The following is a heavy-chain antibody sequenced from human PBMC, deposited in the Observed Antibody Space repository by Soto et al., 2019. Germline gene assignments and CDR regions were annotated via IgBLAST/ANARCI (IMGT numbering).Heavy chain of an antibody. CDR3: ARDYYGDYVLGLVY. J-gene: IGHJ4*01. D-gene: IGHD4-17*01. V-gene: IGHV3-7*01. Sequence: PGGALRLSCAASGFTFSSYWMSWVRQAPGKGLEWVANIKQDGSEKYYVDSVKGRFTISRDNAKNSLYLQMNSLRAEDTAVYYCARDYYGDYVLGLVYWGHGRRVTVPS. CDR2: IKQDGSEK. CDR1: GFTFSSYW.